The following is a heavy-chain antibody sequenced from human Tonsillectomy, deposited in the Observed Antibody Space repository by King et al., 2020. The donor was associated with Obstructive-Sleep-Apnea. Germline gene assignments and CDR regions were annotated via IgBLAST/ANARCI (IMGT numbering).Heavy chain of an antibody. CDR2: SKSKTDGGTT. CDR1: GFTFSNAW. V-gene: IGHV3-15*01. D-gene: IGHD2-2*01. J-gene: IGHJ6*02. Sequence: VQLVESGGGLVKPGGSLRLSCAASGFTFSNAWMSWVRQAPGKGLEWVGRSKSKTDGGTTDYAAPVKGRFTISREGSKNTLDPQMNSLKTEDTAVYYCTTEGDCSSTSCYVWGYYYYGMDVWGQGTTVTVSS. CDR3: TTEGDCSSTSCYVWGYYYYGMDV.